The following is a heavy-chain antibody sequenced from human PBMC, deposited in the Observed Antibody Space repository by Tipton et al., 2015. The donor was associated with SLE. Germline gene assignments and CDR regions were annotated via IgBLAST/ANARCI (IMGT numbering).Heavy chain of an antibody. V-gene: IGHV4-59*11. Sequence: TLSLTCTVSGGSISSHYWSWIRQPPGKGLEWIGYIYYSGSTNYNPSLKSRVTISVDTSKNQFSLKLSSVTAADTAVYHCARVSPDGYSVFDYWGQGTLVTVSS. D-gene: IGHD5-24*01. CDR2: IYYSGST. J-gene: IGHJ4*02. CDR1: GGSISSHY. CDR3: ARVSPDGYSVFDY.